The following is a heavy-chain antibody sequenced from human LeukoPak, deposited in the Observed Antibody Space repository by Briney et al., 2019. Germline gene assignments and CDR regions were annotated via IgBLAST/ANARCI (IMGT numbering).Heavy chain of an antibody. CDR3: ARDPDYRGYHDYYSYGMDV. J-gene: IGHJ6*02. CDR2: ISLDNGNT. Sequence: GASVKVSCKASGYTFTSYGISWVRQAPGQGLEWMGWISLDNGNTNDAQKLQGRVTMTTDTSTSTAYMELRSLRSDDTAVYYCARDPDYRGYHDYYSYGMDVWGQGTTVTVSS. CDR1: GYTFTSYG. V-gene: IGHV1-18*01. D-gene: IGHD3-22*01.